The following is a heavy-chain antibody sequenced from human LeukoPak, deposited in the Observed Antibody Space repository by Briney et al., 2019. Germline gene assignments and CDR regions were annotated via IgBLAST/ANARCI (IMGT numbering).Heavy chain of an antibody. Sequence: PSETLSLTCTVSGGSISSYYWSWIRQPAGKGLEWIGRIYTSGSTNYNPSLKSRVTISVDKSKNQFSLKLSSVTAAGTAVYYCARDGVSSGYYFFDYWGQGTLVTVSS. CDR2: IYTSGST. V-gene: IGHV4-4*07. CDR1: GGSISSYY. D-gene: IGHD3-22*01. J-gene: IGHJ4*02. CDR3: ARDGVSSGYYFFDY.